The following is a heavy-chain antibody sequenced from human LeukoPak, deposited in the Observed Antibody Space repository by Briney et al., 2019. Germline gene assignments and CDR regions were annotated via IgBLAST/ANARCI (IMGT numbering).Heavy chain of an antibody. V-gene: IGHV4-59*01. CDR1: GGSISSYY. D-gene: IGHD3-3*01. CDR2: IYYSGST. J-gene: IGHJ5*02. CDR3: ARLTIFGVVPGWFDP. Sequence: PSETLSLTCTVSGGSISSYYWSWIRQPPGKGLEWIGYIYYSGSTNYNPSLKSRVTISVDTSKNQFSLKLNSVTAADTAVYYCARLTIFGVVPGWFDPWGQGTLVTVSS.